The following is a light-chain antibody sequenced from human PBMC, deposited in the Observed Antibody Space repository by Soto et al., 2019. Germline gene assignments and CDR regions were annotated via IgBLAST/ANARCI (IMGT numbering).Light chain of an antibody. V-gene: IGKV1-16*01. CDR3: QQYKAYLHT. J-gene: IGKJ4*01. CDR2: DAS. CDR1: QDISNY. Sequence: DIQMTQSPSSLSASVGDRVTITCRASQDISNYLAWFQQKPGKAPKSLIYDASTLQRGVPSRFSGSGSGTDFTLTISSLQPEDFAFYYCQQYKAYLHTFGGGTKVELK.